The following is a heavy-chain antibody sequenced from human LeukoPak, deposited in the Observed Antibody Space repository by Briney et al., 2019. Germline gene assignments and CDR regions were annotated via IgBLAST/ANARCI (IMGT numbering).Heavy chain of an antibody. CDR1: GFTFSDYY. Sequence: PGGSLRLSCAASGFTFSDYYMSWIRQAPGKGLEWVSYISSSGSTIYYADSVKGRFTISRDNAKNTLYLQMNSLRAEDTAVYYCARDLDYGDYVAYYFDYWGQGTLVTVSS. J-gene: IGHJ4*02. V-gene: IGHV3-11*04. CDR2: ISSSGSTI. D-gene: IGHD4-17*01. CDR3: ARDLDYGDYVAYYFDY.